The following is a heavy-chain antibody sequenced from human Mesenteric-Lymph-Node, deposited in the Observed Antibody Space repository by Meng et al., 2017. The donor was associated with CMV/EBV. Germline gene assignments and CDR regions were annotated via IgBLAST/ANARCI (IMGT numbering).Heavy chain of an antibody. CDR3: SGLPPQWRGRDTSVAEGGDY. V-gene: IGHV4-59*05. CDR1: GYC. J-gene: IGHJ4*02. Sequence: GYCWSWMRQAVREGVGWVGGVYYAGSTYYDASIRSRVTISIGTSKNQYSMRLGSVAAADTAVYYCSGLPPQWRGRDTSVAEGGDYWGQGTLVTVSS. D-gene: IGHD4-23*01. CDR2: VYYAGST.